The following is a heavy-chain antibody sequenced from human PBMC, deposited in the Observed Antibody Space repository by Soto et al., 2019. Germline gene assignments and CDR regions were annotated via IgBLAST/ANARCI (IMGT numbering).Heavy chain of an antibody. Sequence: PSETLSLTCSVTGDSISSYYWSWIRQPPGKGLEWIGYIYYSGSPTYNPSFKSRVTISVDRSKNQFSLRLSSVTAADTAVYYCARNSPLFENDYYGLAVWGQGTTVTVSS. D-gene: IGHD3-16*01. CDR3: ARNSPLFENDYYGLAV. J-gene: IGHJ6*02. CDR2: IYYSGSP. V-gene: IGHV4-59*08. CDR1: GDSISSYY.